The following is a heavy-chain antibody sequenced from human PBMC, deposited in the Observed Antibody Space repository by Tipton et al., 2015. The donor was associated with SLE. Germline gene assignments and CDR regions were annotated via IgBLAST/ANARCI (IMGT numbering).Heavy chain of an antibody. CDR2: IAYDGSKK. CDR3: TKDLRAYSSGRYKGSDY. CDR1: GFTFSNYG. Sequence: RSLRLSCAASGFTFSNYGMHWVRQAPGKGLEWVAVIAYDGSKKYYADSVKGRVTMSRDNSKNMLYLQMNSLKPEDTAVYYCTKDLRAYSSGRYKGSDYWGQGTLVTVSS. J-gene: IGHJ4*02. V-gene: IGHV3-30*18. D-gene: IGHD6-19*01.